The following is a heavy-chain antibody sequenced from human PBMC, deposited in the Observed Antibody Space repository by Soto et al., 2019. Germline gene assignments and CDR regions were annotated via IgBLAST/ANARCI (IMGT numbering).Heavy chain of an antibody. D-gene: IGHD3-3*01. V-gene: IGHV3-23*04. CDR1: GFTFSSSP. CDR2: IRNDGGSM. J-gene: IGHJ1*01. Sequence: EVSLVQSGRGWVHPGGSLRLSCAASGFTFSSSPISWVRQVPGKGLEWISAIRNDGGSMYYVDSVKGRFTISRDNSKSTSTLRIKNLSVEDTATSYCVRERYTMSDFCSTVSSEWWQGGQ. CDR3: VRERYTMSDFCSTVSSEWWQ.